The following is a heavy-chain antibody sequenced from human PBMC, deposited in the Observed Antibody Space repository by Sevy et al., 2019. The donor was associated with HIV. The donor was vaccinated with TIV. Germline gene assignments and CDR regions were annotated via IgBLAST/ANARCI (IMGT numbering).Heavy chain of an antibody. V-gene: IGHV3-23*01. D-gene: IGHD3-10*02. J-gene: IGHJ3*02. Sequence: GGSLRLSCAASGFPFSSYAMSWVRQAPGKGLGWVSATGGSGVSTYYADSVKGRFTISRDNSKKTLYLQMNSLRAEDTAVYYCAKDRAAMIGDALDIWGQGTMVTVSS. CDR3: AKDRAAMIGDALDI. CDR1: GFPFSSYA. CDR2: TGGSGVST.